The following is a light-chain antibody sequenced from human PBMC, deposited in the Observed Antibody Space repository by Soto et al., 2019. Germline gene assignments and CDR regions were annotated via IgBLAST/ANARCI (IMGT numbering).Light chain of an antibody. V-gene: IGLV2-14*01. CDR1: SSDVGDFNY. Sequence: QSALTQPASVSGSPGQSITISCTGTSSDVGDFNYVSWYQQHPGKAPKLMIYDVGNRPSGVSIRFSGSKSGNTASLTISGLQAEDEADYYCSSFSSSTTRVFGTGTKLTVL. CDR3: SSFSSSTTRV. J-gene: IGLJ1*01. CDR2: DVG.